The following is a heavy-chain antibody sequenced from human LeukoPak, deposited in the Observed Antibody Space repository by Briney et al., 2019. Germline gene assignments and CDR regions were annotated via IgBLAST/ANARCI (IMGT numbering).Heavy chain of an antibody. J-gene: IGHJ5*02. D-gene: IGHD5-18*01. CDR1: GGSISSYY. V-gene: IGHV4-59*08. Sequence: SETLSLTCTVSGGSISSYYWSWIRQPPGKGLEWIGYIYYGGSTNYNPSLKSRVTISVDTSKNQFSLKLSSVTAADTAVYYCARQQLWFLEALDPWGQGTLVTVSS. CDR2: IYYGGST. CDR3: ARQQLWFLEALDP.